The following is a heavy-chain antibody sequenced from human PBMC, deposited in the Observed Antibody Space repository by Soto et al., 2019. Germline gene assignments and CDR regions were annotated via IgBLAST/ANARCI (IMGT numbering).Heavy chain of an antibody. J-gene: IGHJ3*01. CDR1: GDSVSSNSAT. D-gene: IGHD2-15*01. CDR3: ARAAVAFDAFDL. CDR2: TYLRSKWYN. V-gene: IGHV6-1*01. Sequence: QLQQSGPGLVKPSQTLSLTCGISGDSVSSNSATWNWIRQSPSRGLEWLGRTYLRSKWYNEYAVSVKSRIAISPDTSKNHFSLHLSSVSPEDTAVYFCARAAVAFDAFDLWGQRTVVTVSS.